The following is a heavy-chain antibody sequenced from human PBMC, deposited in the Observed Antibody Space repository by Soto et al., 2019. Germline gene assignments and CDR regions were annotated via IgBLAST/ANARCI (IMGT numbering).Heavy chain of an antibody. CDR3: AREKGEYSYGLGY. D-gene: IGHD5-18*01. CDR1: GFTFSSYS. Sequence: EVQLVESGGGLVQPGGSLRLSCAASGFTFSSYSMNWVRQAPGKGLEWVSYISSSSSTIYYADSVKGRFTISRDNAKNSLYLQMNSLRAEDTAVYYCAREKGEYSYGLGYWGQGTLVTVSS. CDR2: ISSSSSTI. V-gene: IGHV3-48*01. J-gene: IGHJ4*02.